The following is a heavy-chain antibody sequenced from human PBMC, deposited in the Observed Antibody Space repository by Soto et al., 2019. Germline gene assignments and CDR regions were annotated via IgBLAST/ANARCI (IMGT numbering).Heavy chain of an antibody. V-gene: IGHV6-1*01. CDR2: TYYRSKWYN. D-gene: IGHD2-2*01. Sequence: SQTLSLTCAISGDSVSSNSAAWNWIRQSPSRGLEWLGRTYYRSKWYNDYAVSVKSRITINPDTSKNQFSLQLNSVTPEDTAVYYCARDESSVPAAMPLYNWFDPWGQGTLVTVSS. CDR1: GDSVSSNSAA. J-gene: IGHJ5*02. CDR3: ARDESSVPAAMPLYNWFDP.